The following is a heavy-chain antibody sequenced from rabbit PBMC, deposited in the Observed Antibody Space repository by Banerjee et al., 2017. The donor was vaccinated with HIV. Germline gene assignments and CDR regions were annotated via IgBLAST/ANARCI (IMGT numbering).Heavy chain of an antibody. CDR2: IYGGGSGST. V-gene: IGHV1S45*01. J-gene: IGHJ4*01. CDR1: GFSFSSSYD. Sequence: QEQLVESGGGLVKPGASLTLTCTASGFSFSSSYDMCWVRQAPGKGLEWIACIYGGGSGSTYYANWAKGRFTISKTSSTTVTLQMTSLTAADTATYFCARDLAGVIGWNFNLWGQGTLVTVS. CDR3: ARDLAGVIGWNFNL. D-gene: IGHD4-1*01.